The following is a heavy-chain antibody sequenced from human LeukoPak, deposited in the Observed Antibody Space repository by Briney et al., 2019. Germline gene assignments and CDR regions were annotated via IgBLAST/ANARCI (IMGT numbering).Heavy chain of an antibody. CDR3: ARDLFPRGYSYANFDY. V-gene: IGHV1-2*06. D-gene: IGHD5-18*01. Sequence: ASVKVSCTASGYTFTGYYMHWVRQAPGQGLEWMGRINPNSGGTNYAQKFQGRVTMTRDTSISTAYMELSRLRSDDTAVYYCARDLFPRGYSYANFDYWGQGTLVTVSS. J-gene: IGHJ4*02. CDR1: GYTFTGYY. CDR2: INPNSGGT.